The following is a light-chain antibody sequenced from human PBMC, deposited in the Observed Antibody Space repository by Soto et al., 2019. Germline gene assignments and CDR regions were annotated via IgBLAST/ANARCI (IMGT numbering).Light chain of an antibody. CDR3: QQRSNWPRT. CDR2: GAS. Sequence: EIVLTQSPATLSLSPGVRATLSCRASQSVSSYLAWFQQKPGQAPRLLIYGASTRATGIPARFSGSGSGTDFTLTISSLEPEDFAVYYCQQRSNWPRTFGQGTKVEI. V-gene: IGKV3-11*01. J-gene: IGKJ2*01. CDR1: QSVSSY.